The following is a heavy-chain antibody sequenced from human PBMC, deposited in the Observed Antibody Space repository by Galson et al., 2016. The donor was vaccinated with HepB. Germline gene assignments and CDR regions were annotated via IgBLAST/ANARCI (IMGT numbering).Heavy chain of an antibody. D-gene: IGHD3-10*01. V-gene: IGHV3-74*01. CDR3: MRSTPMVRGEPVGDY. CDR2: INGDGSAT. J-gene: IGHJ4*02. Sequence: RPPGKGLVWVSRINGDGSATTYADSVSGRFTISRDNAKKSLYLQMNSLGADDTALYYCMRSTPMVRGEPVGDYWGQGTLVAVSP.